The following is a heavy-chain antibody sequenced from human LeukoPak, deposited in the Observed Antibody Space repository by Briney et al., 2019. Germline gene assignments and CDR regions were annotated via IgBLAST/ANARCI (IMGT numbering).Heavy chain of an antibody. V-gene: IGHV1-18*01. CDR2: ISAYNGNT. J-gene: IGHJ4*02. CDR1: GYTFTSYG. Sequence: ASVKVSCKASGYTFTSYGISWVRQAPRQGLEWMGWISAYNGNTNYAQKLQGRVTMTTDTSTSTAYMELRSLRSDDTAVYYCARDEGIAAAGIFDYWGQGTLVTVSS. D-gene: IGHD6-13*01. CDR3: ARDEGIAAAGIFDY.